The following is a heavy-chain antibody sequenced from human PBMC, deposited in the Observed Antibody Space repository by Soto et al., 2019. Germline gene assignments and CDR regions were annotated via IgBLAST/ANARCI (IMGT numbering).Heavy chain of an antibody. V-gene: IGHV3-73*01. D-gene: IGHD3-22*01. CDR3: ARDRPVDY. Sequence: GGSLRLSCAASGFTFSGSAMHWVRQASGKGLEWVGRIRSKANNYATDYAVSVKGRFTISRDNAKSSLYLQMNNLTHEDTAVYYCARDRPVDYWGQGTPVTVSS. J-gene: IGHJ4*02. CDR1: GFTFSGSA. CDR2: IRSKANNYAT.